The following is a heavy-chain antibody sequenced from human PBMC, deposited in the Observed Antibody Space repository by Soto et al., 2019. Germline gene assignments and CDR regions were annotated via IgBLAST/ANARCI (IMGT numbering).Heavy chain of an antibody. Sequence: QVQLVQSGAEVKKPGSSVKVSCKASGGTFSSYTISWVRQAPGQGLEWMGRIIPILGIANYAQKFQGRVTITADKSTSTAYMELSSLRSEDTAVYYCARRGITMVRGAGPYGMDVWGQGPTVTVSS. D-gene: IGHD3-10*01. CDR3: ARRGITMVRGAGPYGMDV. CDR2: IIPILGIA. V-gene: IGHV1-69*02. CDR1: GGTFSSYT. J-gene: IGHJ6*02.